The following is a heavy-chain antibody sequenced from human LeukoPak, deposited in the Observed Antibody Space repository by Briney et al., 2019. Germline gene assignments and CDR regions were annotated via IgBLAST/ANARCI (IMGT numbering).Heavy chain of an antibody. Sequence: PGGSLRLSCAASGFTFSSYAMSWVRQTPGKGLEWVSAISGSGGATFYAASVKGRFTISRDNSKTTLYLQMNSLRAEDTAVYYCAKVSGPYCSGGTCYSDYWGQGTLVTVSS. CDR2: ISGSGGAT. CDR1: GFTFSSYA. J-gene: IGHJ4*02. V-gene: IGHV3-23*01. CDR3: AKVSGPYCSGGTCYSDY. D-gene: IGHD2-15*01.